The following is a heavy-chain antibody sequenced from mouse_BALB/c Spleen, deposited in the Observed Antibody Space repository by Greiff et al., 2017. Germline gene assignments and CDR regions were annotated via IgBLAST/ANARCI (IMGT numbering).Heavy chain of an antibody. D-gene: IGHD1-1*01. CDR3: AKTGITTVVFDY. V-gene: IGHV5-12-1*01. J-gene: IGHJ2*01. CDR2: ISSGGGST. CDR1: GFAFSSYD. Sequence: DVMLVESGGGLVKPGGSLKLSCAASGFAFSSYDMSWVRQTPEKTLEWVAYISSGGGSTYYPDTVKGRFTISRDNAKNTLYLQMSSLKSEDTAMYYCAKTGITTVVFDYWGQGTTLTVSS.